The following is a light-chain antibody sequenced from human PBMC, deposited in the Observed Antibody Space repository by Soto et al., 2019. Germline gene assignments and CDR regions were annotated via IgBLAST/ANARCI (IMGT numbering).Light chain of an antibody. V-gene: IGLV2-23*01. Sequence: QSVLTQPASISGSPGQSITISCTGTGSAVGTYNLVSWYQQHPGKAPNLIIYEGNKRPSGVSRRFSGSKSANTASLTISGLQAEDEAEYYCSSYAGSNNFVVFGGGTKLTVL. CDR1: GSAVGTYNL. CDR2: EGN. CDR3: SSYAGSNNFVV. J-gene: IGLJ2*01.